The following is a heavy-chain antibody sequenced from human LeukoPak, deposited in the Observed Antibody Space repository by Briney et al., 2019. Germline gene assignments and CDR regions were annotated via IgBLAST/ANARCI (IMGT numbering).Heavy chain of an antibody. V-gene: IGHV1-18*01. Sequence: GASVKVSCKSSVYTFTSYGVSWVRQAPGQGLEWVGWISVYNGNTNYVQKLQGRVTMTTDTPTNTAYMELRSLRSDDTAVYYCARGYDFWSGYPHFDYWGQGTLVTVSS. CDR1: VYTFTSYG. CDR3: ARGYDFWSGYPHFDY. D-gene: IGHD3-3*01. CDR2: ISVYNGNT. J-gene: IGHJ4*02.